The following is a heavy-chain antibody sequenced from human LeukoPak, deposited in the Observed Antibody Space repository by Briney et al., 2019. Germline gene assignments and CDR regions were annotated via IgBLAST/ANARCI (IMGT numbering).Heavy chain of an antibody. Sequence: GGSLRLSCAASGFTFSSYAMHWVRQAPGKGLEWVAVISYDGSNKYYADSVKGRFTISRDNSKNTLYLQMNSLRAEDTAVYYCAGLLSHSSGFPSFDYWGQGTLVTVSS. D-gene: IGHD3-22*01. CDR3: AGLLSHSSGFPSFDY. CDR2: ISYDGSNK. CDR1: GFTFSSYA. J-gene: IGHJ4*02. V-gene: IGHV3-30-3*01.